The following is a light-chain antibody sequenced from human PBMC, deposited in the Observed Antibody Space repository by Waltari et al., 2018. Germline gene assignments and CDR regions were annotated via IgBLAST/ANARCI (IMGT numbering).Light chain of an antibody. J-gene: IGLJ2*01. CDR2: DVS. CDR1: SSDVGAYNY. Sequence: QSALTQPASVSGSPGQSITISCTGTSSDVGAYNYVSWSQQPPGKAPKLMIFDVSNRPSGGSNRFSGYKSGNTAYLTISWLQAEDEADYYCSSYISSSTLELFGGGTSLTVL. CDR3: SSYISSSTLEL. V-gene: IGLV2-14*03.